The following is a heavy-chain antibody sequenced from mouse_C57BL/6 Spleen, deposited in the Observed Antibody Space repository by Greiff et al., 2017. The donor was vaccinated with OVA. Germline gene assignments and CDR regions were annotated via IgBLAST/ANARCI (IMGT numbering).Heavy chain of an antibody. V-gene: IGHV1-59*01. CDR1: GYTFTSYW. J-gene: IGHJ4*01. CDR2: IDPSDSYT. Sequence: QVHVKQPGAELVRPGTSVKLSCKASGYTFTSYWMHWVKQRPGQGLEWIGVIDPSDSYTNYNQKFKGKATLTVDTSSSTAYMQLSSLTSEDSAVYYCARGGSPYYAMDYWGQGTSVTVSS. CDR3: ARGGSPYYAMDY.